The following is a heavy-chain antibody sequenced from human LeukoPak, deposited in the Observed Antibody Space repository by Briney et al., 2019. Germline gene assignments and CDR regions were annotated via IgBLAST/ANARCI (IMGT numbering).Heavy chain of an antibody. D-gene: IGHD2-21*01. J-gene: IGHJ4*02. CDR3: ARDISHFDY. CDR2: ISSSSSYI. CDR1: GFTFSSYS. V-gene: IGHV3-21*01. Sequence: PGGSLRLSCAASGFTFSSYSMNWVRQAPGKGLEWVSSISSSSSYISYADSVKGRFTISRDNAKKSLYLQMNSLRAEDTAVYYCARDISHFDYWGQGTLVTVSS.